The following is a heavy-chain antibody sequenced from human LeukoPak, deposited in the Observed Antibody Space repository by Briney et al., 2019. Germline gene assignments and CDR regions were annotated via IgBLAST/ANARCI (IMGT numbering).Heavy chain of an antibody. J-gene: IGHJ6*03. Sequence: PSETLSLTCTASGGSISSSSYYWGWIRQPPGKGLEWIGSIYYSGSTYYNPSLKSRVTISVDTSKNQFSLKLSSVTAADTAVYYCARHMGGVWFGDYYYYYYMDVWGKGTTVTISS. D-gene: IGHD3-10*01. CDR1: GGSISSSSYY. V-gene: IGHV4-39*01. CDR2: IYYSGST. CDR3: ARHMGGVWFGDYYYYYYMDV.